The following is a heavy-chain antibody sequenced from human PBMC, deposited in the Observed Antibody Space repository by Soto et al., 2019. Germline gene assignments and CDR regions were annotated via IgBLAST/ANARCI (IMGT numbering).Heavy chain of an antibody. CDR3: ARAYSGRLPRRADYYFAMDV. J-gene: IGHJ6*02. CDR2: IGAADDP. Sequence: EVQLVESGGGVVQPGESLRLSCAASGFTFSAYDMHWVRQTTGKGLEWVSAIGAADDPYYLGSVKGRFTISRENAKISLYLQMNSLRAEDTAVYYCARAYSGRLPRRADYYFAMDVWGQGTTVTVSS. D-gene: IGHD2-15*01. CDR1: GFTFSAYD. V-gene: IGHV3-13*05.